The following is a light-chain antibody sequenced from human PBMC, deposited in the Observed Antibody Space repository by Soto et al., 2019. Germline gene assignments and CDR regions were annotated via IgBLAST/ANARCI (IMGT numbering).Light chain of an antibody. CDR3: QQYTKWPPIT. J-gene: IGKJ1*01. CDR2: GAY. Sequence: EIGMTHSAGTLSVSPGEMATLSCRAMHSVSSNLAWYQQKPLQSPRLLIYGAYTRATGIPARFSGSGSGTEFTLTIRRLQSADFAVYYCQQYTKWPPITFGQGTKVDIK. CDR1: HSVSSN. V-gene: IGKV3-15*01.